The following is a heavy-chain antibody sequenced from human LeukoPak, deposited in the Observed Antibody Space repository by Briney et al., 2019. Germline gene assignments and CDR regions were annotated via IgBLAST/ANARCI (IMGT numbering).Heavy chain of an antibody. CDR1: GYTFTSYY. D-gene: IGHD2-8*01. J-gene: IGHJ4*02. Sequence: EASVKVSCKASGYTFTSYYIHWVRQAPGQGLEWMGVINPSGGSTTYPQKFQGRVSMTRDTSTSTVYMELGSLRSEDTAVYYCARDPESNWAFFDYWGQGTLVTVSS. V-gene: IGHV1-46*01. CDR3: ARDPESNWAFFDY. CDR2: INPSGGST.